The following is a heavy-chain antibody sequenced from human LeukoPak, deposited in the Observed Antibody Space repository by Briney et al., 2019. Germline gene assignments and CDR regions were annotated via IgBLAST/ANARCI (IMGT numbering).Heavy chain of an antibody. Sequence: GGSLRLSCAASGFTFTDYAMSWVRQAPEQGLEWLSTISDNGCQTYYTDYVKGRFTISRDNSRNTVFLQMNSLRAEDSGVYYCATDRERDPSVYYLVGGQGTLITVSS. V-gene: IGHV3-23*01. CDR1: GFTFTDYA. J-gene: IGHJ4*02. CDR3: ATDRERDPSVYYLV. D-gene: IGHD3-22*01. CDR2: ISDNGCQT.